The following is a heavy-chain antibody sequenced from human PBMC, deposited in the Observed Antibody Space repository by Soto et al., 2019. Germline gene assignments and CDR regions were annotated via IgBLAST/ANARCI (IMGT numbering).Heavy chain of an antibody. D-gene: IGHD2-2*01. CDR1: GGSFIGYY. CDR3: ARGPLGYCSSTSCYYYYYYGMDV. Sequence: PSETLSLTCAVYGGSFIGYYWSWILQPPGKGLEWIGEINHSGSTNYNPSLKSRVTISVDTSKNQFSLKLSSVTAADTAVYYCARGPLGYCSSTSCYYYYYYGMDVWGHGTTVTVSS. CDR2: INHSGST. J-gene: IGHJ6*02. V-gene: IGHV4-34*01.